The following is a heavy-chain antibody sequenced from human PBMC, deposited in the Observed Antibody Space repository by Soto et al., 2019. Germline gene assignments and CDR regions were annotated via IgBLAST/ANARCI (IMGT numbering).Heavy chain of an antibody. CDR3: AKATRGGAATLIRDY. V-gene: IGHV3-23*01. CDR1: GFTFSMYA. D-gene: IGHD6-13*01. CDR2: ISGSGGST. J-gene: IGHJ4*02. Sequence: EVQLLESGGGLVQPGGSLRLSGAAAGFTFSMYAMSWVRQAPGKGLEWVSAISGSGGSTYYADAVKGRFTISRDNSKNTLYLQMNSLRADDTAVYYCAKATRGGAATLIRDYWGQGTLVTVSS.